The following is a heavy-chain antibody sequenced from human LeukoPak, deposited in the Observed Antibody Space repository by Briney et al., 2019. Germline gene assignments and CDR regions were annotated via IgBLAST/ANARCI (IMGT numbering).Heavy chain of an antibody. CDR2: ITTSGTTT. CDR3: ARVLFHSLAVFGY. Sequence: GGSLRLSCAASGFTFSSYKMIWVRQAPGKGLEWVSYITTSGTTTYYADSLKGRFTISRDNAKNSLYLQMNSLRAEDTAAYYCARVLFHSLAVFGYWGQGTLVTVSS. D-gene: IGHD2/OR15-2a*01. J-gene: IGHJ4*02. CDR1: GFTFSSYK. V-gene: IGHV3-48*03.